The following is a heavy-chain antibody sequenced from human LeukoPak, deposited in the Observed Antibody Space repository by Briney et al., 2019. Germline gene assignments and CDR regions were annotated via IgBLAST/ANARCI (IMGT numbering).Heavy chain of an antibody. CDR1: GYTFTGYY. Sequence: ASVKVSCTASGYTFTGYYMHWVRQAPGQGLEWMGWINPNSGGTNYAQKFQGRVTMTRDTSISTAYMELSRLRSDDTAVYYCARVTERPTRSLDFDYWGQGTLVTASS. CDR3: ARVTERPTRSLDFDY. CDR2: INPNSGGT. D-gene: IGHD1-26*01. J-gene: IGHJ4*02. V-gene: IGHV1-2*02.